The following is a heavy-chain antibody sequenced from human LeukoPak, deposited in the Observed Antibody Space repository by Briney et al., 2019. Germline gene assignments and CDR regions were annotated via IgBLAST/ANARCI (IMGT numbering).Heavy chain of an antibody. D-gene: IGHD5-12*01. V-gene: IGHV3-7*05. CDR3: ARARESSGYEKPPSWHYGMDV. Sequence: GGSLRLSCGATGFTFSNYAMNWVRQAPGKGLEWVANIKQDESEKSYADSVKGRFTISRDNAKNSLYLQMSNLRAEDTAVYYCARARESSGYEKPPSWHYGMDVWGQGTTVTVSS. J-gene: IGHJ6*02. CDR1: GFTFSNYA. CDR2: IKQDESEK.